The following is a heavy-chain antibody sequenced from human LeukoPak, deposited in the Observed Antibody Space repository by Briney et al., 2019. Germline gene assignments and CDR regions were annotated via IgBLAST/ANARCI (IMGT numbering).Heavy chain of an antibody. CDR2: IKQDGSEK. J-gene: IGHJ6*03. CDR1: GFTFSSYW. Sequence: GGSLRLSCAASGFTFSSYWMSWVRQAPGKGLEWVANIKQDGSEKYYVDSVKGRFTISRDNAKNSLYLQMNSLRAEDTAVYYCARRRSDCYYYYMDVWGKGTTVTVSS. D-gene: IGHD2-21*01. V-gene: IGHV3-7*01. CDR3: ARRRSDCYYYYMDV.